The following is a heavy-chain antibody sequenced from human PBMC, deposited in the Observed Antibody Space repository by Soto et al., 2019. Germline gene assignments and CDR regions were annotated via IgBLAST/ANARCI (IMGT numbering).Heavy chain of an antibody. V-gene: IGHV1-18*01. Sequence: VASVKVSCKASGYTFTSYGISWVRQAPGQGLEWMGWISAYNGNTNYAQKLQGRVTMTTDTSTSTAYMELRSLRSDDTAVYYCARDKNVLRFLEWLDPLAVAGHGMDVWGQGTTVTVSS. J-gene: IGHJ6*02. CDR2: ISAYNGNT. D-gene: IGHD3-3*01. CDR3: ARDKNVLRFLEWLDPLAVAGHGMDV. CDR1: GYTFTSYG.